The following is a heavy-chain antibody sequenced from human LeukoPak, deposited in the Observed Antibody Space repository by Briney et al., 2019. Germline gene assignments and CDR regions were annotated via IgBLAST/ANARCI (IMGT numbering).Heavy chain of an antibody. J-gene: IGHJ4*02. CDR1: GITFSSYW. V-gene: IGHV3-74*01. D-gene: IGHD2-15*01. CDR3: VIDLGDYNDF. Sequence: GGSLRLSCAVSGITFSSYWMHWVRQDPGRGLLWVSRINTQGTYTNYADSVKGRFTISRDNAKDTLYLQMSSLRADDTAVYYCVIDLGDYNDFWGQGTLVSVSS. CDR2: INTQGTYT.